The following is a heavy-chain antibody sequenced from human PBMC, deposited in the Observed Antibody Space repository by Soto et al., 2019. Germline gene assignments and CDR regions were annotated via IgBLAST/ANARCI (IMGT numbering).Heavy chain of an antibody. CDR3: ARDPGPYDYDFWSGYSDYYYYGMDV. CDR1: GYTFTSYG. V-gene: IGHV1-18*01. D-gene: IGHD3-3*01. Sequence: ASVKVSCKASGYTFTSYGISWVRQAPGQGLEWMGWISAYNGNTNYAQKLQGRVTMTTDTSTSTAYMELRSLRSDDTAVYYCARDPGPYDYDFWSGYSDYYYYGMDVWGQGTTVTVSS. CDR2: ISAYNGNT. J-gene: IGHJ6*02.